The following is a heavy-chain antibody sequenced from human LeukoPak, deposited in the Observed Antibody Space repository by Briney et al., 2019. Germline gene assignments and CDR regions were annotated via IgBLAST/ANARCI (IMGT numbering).Heavy chain of an antibody. CDR2: INHSGST. J-gene: IGHJ6*02. CDR3: ARDARIAKGDDYYYGMDV. Sequence: SETLSLTCAVYGGSFSGYYWSWIRQPPGKGLEWIGEINHSGSTNYNPSLKSRVTISVDTSKKQFSLKLSSVTAAGTAVSYRARDARIAKGDDYYYGMDVWGLGTTVTVSS. V-gene: IGHV4-34*01. CDR1: GGSFSGYY. D-gene: IGHD2-15*01.